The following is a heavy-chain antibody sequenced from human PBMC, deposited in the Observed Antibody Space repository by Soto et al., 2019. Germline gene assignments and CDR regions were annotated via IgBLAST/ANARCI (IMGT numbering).Heavy chain of an antibody. D-gene: IGHD3-22*01. Sequence: GGSLRLSCAASGFTFSSYAMSWVRQAPGKGQEWVSAISGSGGSTYYADSVKGRFTISRDNSKNTLYLQMNSLRAEDTAVYYCAKGPEVVVITNCFDYWGQGTLVTVSS. CDR3: AKGPEVVVITNCFDY. V-gene: IGHV3-23*01. J-gene: IGHJ4*02. CDR2: ISGSGGST. CDR1: GFTFSSYA.